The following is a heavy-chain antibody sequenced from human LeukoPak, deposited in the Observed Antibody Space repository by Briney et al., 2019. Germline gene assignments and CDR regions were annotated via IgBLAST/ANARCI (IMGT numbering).Heavy chain of an antibody. J-gene: IGHJ4*02. CDR3: YMVRGVARLTWFDY. CDR1: GGSISSSSYY. V-gene: IGHV4-39*07. D-gene: IGHD3-10*01. Sequence: SETLSLTCTVSGGSISSSSYYWGWIRQPPGKGLEWIGSIYHSGSTYYNPSLKSRVTISVDTSKNQFSLKLSSVTAADTAVYYCYMVRGVARLTWFDYWGQGTLVTVSS. CDR2: IYHSGST.